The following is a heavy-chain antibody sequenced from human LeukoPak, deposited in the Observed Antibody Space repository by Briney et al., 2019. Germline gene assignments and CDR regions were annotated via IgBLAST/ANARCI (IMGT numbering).Heavy chain of an antibody. CDR3: AKATKTIVVDNYFDY. J-gene: IGHJ4*02. Sequence: RPAESLRLSCAASGFTFTSYAMSWVRQAQEKGMGWVSSVSANGGGTYYADSVKGRFTISRDNSMNTLYLQMNSLRAEDTAVYYCAKATKTIVVDNYFDYWGQGTLVTVSS. D-gene: IGHD3-22*01. CDR2: VSANGGGT. V-gene: IGHV3-23*01. CDR1: GFTFTSYA.